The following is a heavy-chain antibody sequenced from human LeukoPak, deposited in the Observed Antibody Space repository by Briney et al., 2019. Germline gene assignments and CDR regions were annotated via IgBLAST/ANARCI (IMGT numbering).Heavy chain of an antibody. J-gene: IGHJ4*02. CDR2: MNPNSGNT. D-gene: IGHD5-12*01. CDR1: GYTFSTYG. Sequence: GASVKVSCKASGYTFSTYGINWVRQATGQGLEWMGWMNPNSGNTGYAQKFQGRVTMTRNTSISTAYMELSSLRSEDTAVYYCARTVRQGDIVATIHFDYWGQGTLVTVSS. V-gene: IGHV1-8*02. CDR3: ARTVRQGDIVATIHFDY.